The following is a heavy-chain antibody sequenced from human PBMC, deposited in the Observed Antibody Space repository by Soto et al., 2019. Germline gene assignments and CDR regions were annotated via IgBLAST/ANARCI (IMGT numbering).Heavy chain of an antibody. CDR3: ARLYNWFNP. Sequence: QVQLKESGPGLVKPSETLSLTCTVSGGSINSYHWSWIRQPPGKGLEWIGYIYYSGSTNYNPSLKSRVTMSVDTSKNQFSLKLRSVTAADTAVYYCARLYNWFNPWGQGTLVTVSS. V-gene: IGHV4-59*08. CDR1: GGSINSYH. J-gene: IGHJ5*02. CDR2: IYYSGST.